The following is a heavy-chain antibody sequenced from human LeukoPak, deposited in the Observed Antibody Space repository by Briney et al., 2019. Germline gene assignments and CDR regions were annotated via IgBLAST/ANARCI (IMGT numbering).Heavy chain of an antibody. J-gene: IGHJ4*02. CDR3: AKYNSASYSFDY. V-gene: IGHV4-59*01. CDR1: GGSISSYY. D-gene: IGHD6-19*01. Sequence: SETLSLTCTVSGGSISSYYWSWIRQPPGNGLEWIGYIYYSGSTNYNPSLKSRVTISLDTSKSQFSLKLSSVTAADTAVYYCAKYNSASYSFDYWGQGTLVTVSS. CDR2: IYYSGST.